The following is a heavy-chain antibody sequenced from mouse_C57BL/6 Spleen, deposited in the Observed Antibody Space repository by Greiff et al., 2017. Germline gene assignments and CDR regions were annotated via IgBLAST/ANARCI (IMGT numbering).Heavy chain of an antibody. CDR3: ARGGAYYEYDDVAWFAY. V-gene: IGHV1-53*01. Sequence: QVQLQQPGTELVKPGASVKLSCKASGYTFTSYWMHWVKQRPGQGLEWIGNINPSNGGTNYNEKFKSKATLTVDKSSSTAYMQLSSLTSEDSAVYYCARGGAYYEYDDVAWFAYWGQGTLVTVSA. J-gene: IGHJ3*01. D-gene: IGHD2-4*01. CDR1: GYTFTSYW. CDR2: INPSNGGT.